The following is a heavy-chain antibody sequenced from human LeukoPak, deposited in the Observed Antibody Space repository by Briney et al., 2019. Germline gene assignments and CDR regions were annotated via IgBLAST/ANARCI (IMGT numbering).Heavy chain of an antibody. J-gene: IGHJ4*02. V-gene: IGHV3-30*02. CDR3: AKIPAVAGTPVDY. Sequence: GGSLRLSCVASGFTFSSYSMNWVRQAPGKGLEWVTFIRYDGNDKYYADSVKGRFTISRDNSKNTLYLQMNSLRAEDTAVYYCAKIPAVAGTPVDYWGQGTLVTVSS. D-gene: IGHD6-19*01. CDR1: GFTFSSYS. CDR2: IRYDGNDK.